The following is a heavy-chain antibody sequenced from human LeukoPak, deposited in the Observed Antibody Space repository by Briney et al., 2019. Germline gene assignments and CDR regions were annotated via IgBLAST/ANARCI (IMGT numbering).Heavy chain of an antibody. Sequence: GGSLGLSCAASGFTFSSYAMSWVRQAPGKGLEWVSAISGSGGSTYYADSVKGRFTISRDNSKNTLYLQMNSLRAEDTAVYYCAKTEYYYDSSGYFHFVDWGQGTLVTVSS. V-gene: IGHV3-23*01. J-gene: IGHJ4*02. CDR1: GFTFSSYA. CDR2: ISGSGGST. D-gene: IGHD3-22*01. CDR3: AKTEYYYDSSGYFHFVD.